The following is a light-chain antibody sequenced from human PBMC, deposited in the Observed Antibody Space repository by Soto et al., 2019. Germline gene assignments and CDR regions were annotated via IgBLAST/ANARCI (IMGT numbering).Light chain of an antibody. Sequence: DVQMTQYPSSVSASVGDRVTITCRASQGIGRWLAWYQQRPGKAPRFLIYAASSLQGGDPSRFSGSGSGTDFTLAISNLQPEDFATCCCQQGGSFPVTFGQGTRLEMK. CDR3: QQGGSFPVT. V-gene: IGKV1D-12*01. J-gene: IGKJ5*01. CDR2: AAS. CDR1: QGIGRW.